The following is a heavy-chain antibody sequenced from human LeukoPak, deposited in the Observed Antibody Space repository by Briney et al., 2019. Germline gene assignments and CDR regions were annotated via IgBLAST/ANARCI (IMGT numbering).Heavy chain of an antibody. D-gene: IGHD4/OR15-4a*01. CDR3: SSSDYVYYFDY. CDR2: IYYSGST. V-gene: IGHV4-39*01. J-gene: IGHJ4*02. Sequence: PSETLSLTCTVSGGSIYSISYYWGWIRQPPGKGLEWIGSIYYSGSTYYNPSLKSRVTISVDTSKNQFSLKLSSVTAADTGVHYWSSSDYVYYFDYWGQGTLVTVSS. CDR1: GGSIYSISYY.